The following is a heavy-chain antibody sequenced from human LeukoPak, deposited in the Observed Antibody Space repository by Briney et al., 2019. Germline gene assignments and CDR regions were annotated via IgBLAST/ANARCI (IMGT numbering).Heavy chain of an antibody. CDR2: MNPNSGNT. J-gene: IGHJ4*02. CDR1: GYTFTSYD. V-gene: IGHV1-8*01. Sequence: ASVKVSCKASGYTFTSYDINWVRQAAGPGLEWMGWMNPNSGNTGYAQKFQGRVTMTRNTSIRTAYMELSSLRSEDTAVYYCARDDGSGGNSLVAFDYWGQGTLVTVSS. D-gene: IGHD3-10*01. CDR3: ARDDGSGGNSLVAFDY.